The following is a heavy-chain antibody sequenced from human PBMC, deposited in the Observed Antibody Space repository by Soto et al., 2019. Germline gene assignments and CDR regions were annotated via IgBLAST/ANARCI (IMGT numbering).Heavy chain of an antibody. V-gene: IGHV3-9*01. CDR1: GFTFDDYA. J-gene: IGHJ6*02. D-gene: IGHD1-26*01. Sequence: GGSLRLSCAASGFTFDDYAMHWVRQAPGKGLEWVSGISWNSGSIGYADSVKGRFTISRDNAKNSLYLQMNSLRAEDTALYYCAKGMDPGGYYYYGMDVWGQGTTVTVSS. CDR2: ISWNSGSI. CDR3: AKGMDPGGYYYYGMDV.